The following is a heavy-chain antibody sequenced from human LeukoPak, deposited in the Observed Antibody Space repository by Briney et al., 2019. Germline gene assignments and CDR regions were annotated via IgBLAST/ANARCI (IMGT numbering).Heavy chain of an antibody. CDR1: GFTLSSYA. Sequence: PGGSLRLSCAASGFTLSSYAMSWVRQAPGKGLEWVSTISGGGGSTFYADSVKGRFTISRDNSKNSLHLQMNSPRADDTAAYYCAKVDFGDYEFDHWGQGTLVTVSS. J-gene: IGHJ4*02. D-gene: IGHD4-17*01. CDR2: ISGGGGST. CDR3: AKVDFGDYEFDH. V-gene: IGHV3-23*01.